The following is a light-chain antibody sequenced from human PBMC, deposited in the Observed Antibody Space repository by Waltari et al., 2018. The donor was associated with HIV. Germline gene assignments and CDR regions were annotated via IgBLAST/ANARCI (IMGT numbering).Light chain of an antibody. CDR1: RRDVGGSNA. J-gene: IGLJ2*01. Sequence: QSALTQPASVSGSPGHSISIPCTGTRRDVGGSNAVSWYQQHPAKAPKLVILEVSNRPSGVSNRFSGSKSGNRASLTISGLQAEDEAYYYCSSYTSSDTVVFGGGTKVTVL. CDR2: EVS. CDR3: SSYTSSDTVV. V-gene: IGLV2-14*01.